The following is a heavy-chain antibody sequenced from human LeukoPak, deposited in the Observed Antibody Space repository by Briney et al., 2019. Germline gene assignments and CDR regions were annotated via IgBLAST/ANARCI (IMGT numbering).Heavy chain of an antibody. Sequence: ASVKLSCKASGYTFTGYYMHWVRKAPGQGLEWMGWINPNSGGTNYAQKFQGRVTMTRDTSISTAYMELSSLRSDDTAVYYCARDIGQRVTGTPDDYWGQGTLVTVSS. CDR3: ARDIGQRVTGTPDDY. V-gene: IGHV1-2*02. J-gene: IGHJ4*02. CDR1: GYTFTGYY. CDR2: INPNSGGT. D-gene: IGHD1-7*01.